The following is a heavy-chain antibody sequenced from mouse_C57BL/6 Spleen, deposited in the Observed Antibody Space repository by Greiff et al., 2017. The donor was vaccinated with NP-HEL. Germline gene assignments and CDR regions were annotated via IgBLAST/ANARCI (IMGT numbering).Heavy chain of an antibody. CDR3: ARWAIVTDYYYAKDY. Sequence: QVQLQQPGAELVRPGSSVKLSCKASGYTFTSYWMDWVKQRPGQGLEWIGNIYPSDSETHYNQKFKDKATLTVDKSSSTAYMQLSSLTSEDSAVYYCARWAIVTDYYYAKDYWGQGTSVTVSS. CDR2: IYPSDSET. V-gene: IGHV1-61*01. D-gene: IGHD2-5*01. CDR1: GYTFTSYW. J-gene: IGHJ4*01.